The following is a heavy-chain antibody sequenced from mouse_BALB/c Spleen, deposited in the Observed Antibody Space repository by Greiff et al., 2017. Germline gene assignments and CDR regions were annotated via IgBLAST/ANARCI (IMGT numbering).Heavy chain of an antibody. CDR2: IDPFNGGT. V-gene: IGHV1S135*01. Sequence: VQLQQSGPELMKPGASVKISCKASGYSFTSYYMHWVKQSHGKSLAWIGYIDPFNGGTSYNQKFKGKATLTVDKSSSTAYMHLSSLTSEDSAVYYCARELTGPMDYWGQGTSVTVSS. CDR3: ARELTGPMDY. CDR1: GYSFTSYY. D-gene: IGHD4-1*01. J-gene: IGHJ4*01.